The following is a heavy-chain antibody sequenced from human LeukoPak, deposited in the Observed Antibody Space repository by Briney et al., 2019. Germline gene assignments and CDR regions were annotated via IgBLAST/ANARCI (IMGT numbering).Heavy chain of an antibody. J-gene: IGHJ3*02. D-gene: IGHD5-12*01. Sequence: PGGSLRLSCAASGFTFSTYAMNWVRQAPGKGLEWVSAISGSGDSTYYADSVKGRFTTSRDNSRNTLYLQMNSLRAEDTAVYYCVADRGAFDIWGQGTLATVSS. V-gene: IGHV3-23*01. CDR1: GFTFSTYA. CDR2: ISGSGDST. CDR3: VADRGAFDI.